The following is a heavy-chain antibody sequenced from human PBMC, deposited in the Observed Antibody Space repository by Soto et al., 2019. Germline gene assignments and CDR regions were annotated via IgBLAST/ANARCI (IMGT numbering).Heavy chain of an antibody. CDR3: APVPAASSYYNTDV. CDR2: IVDSGGRA. D-gene: IGHD2-2*01. V-gene: IGHV3-23*01. Sequence: LRLSCAASGFAFSTYAMNWVRQAPGKGLEWVSGIVDSGGRAFYADSVQGRFTISRDNSKNTLYLEMNNLRAEDTAIYYCAPVPAASSYYNTDVWGQGTTVTVSS. J-gene: IGHJ6*02. CDR1: GFAFSTYA.